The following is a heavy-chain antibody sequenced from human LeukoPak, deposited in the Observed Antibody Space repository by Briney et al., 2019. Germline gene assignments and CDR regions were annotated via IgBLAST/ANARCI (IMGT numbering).Heavy chain of an antibody. Sequence: GGSLRLSCAASGFTVGSNYMSWVRQAPGKGLEWVSIIYSGGSTYSADSVKGRFTISRDNSKNTLYLQMNSLRAEDTAVYYCASILVRPGRDYWGQGTLVTVSS. J-gene: IGHJ4*02. CDR2: IYSGGST. D-gene: IGHD3-22*01. V-gene: IGHV3-53*01. CDR3: ASILVRPGRDY. CDR1: GFTVGSNY.